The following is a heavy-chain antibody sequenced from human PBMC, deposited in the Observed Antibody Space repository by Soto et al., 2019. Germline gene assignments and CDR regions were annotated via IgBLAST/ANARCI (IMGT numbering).Heavy chain of an antibody. CDR3: AKDIGSSSWSWSAPLDY. Sequence: QVQLVESGGGVVQPGRSLRLSCAASGFTFSSYGMHWVRQAPGKGLEWMAVVSHDGSNKYYSYSVKGRFTLSRDNPKSTLYLQMNRLKAAYTAVYYCAKDIGSSSWSWSAPLDYWGQGTMVNVSS. V-gene: IGHV3-30*18. CDR2: VSHDGSNK. CDR1: GFTFSSYG. J-gene: IGHJ4*02. D-gene: IGHD6-13*01.